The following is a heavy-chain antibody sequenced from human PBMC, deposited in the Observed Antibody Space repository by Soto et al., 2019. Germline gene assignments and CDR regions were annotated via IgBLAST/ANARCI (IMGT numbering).Heavy chain of an antibody. Sequence: QVQLVQAGAEVKKPGASVKVSCKASGYTFTSYAMHWVRQAPGQRLEGMGWINAGNGNTKYSQKLQGRVTITRDTSASTAYMELSSRRSEGTAVYYCASYGVSTIDYWGQGTLVTVSS. V-gene: IGHV1-3*01. D-gene: IGHD4-17*01. J-gene: IGHJ4*02. CDR2: INAGNGNT. CDR1: GYTFTSYA. CDR3: ASYGVSTIDY.